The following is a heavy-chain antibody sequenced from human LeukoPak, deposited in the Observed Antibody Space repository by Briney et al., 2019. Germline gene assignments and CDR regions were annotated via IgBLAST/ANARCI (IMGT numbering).Heavy chain of an antibody. V-gene: IGHV1-69*01. CDR2: VIPVFGTA. D-gene: IGHD6-19*01. CDR3: ARDGVAGGFDY. J-gene: IGHJ4*02. Sequence: SVKVSCKASGGTFRFYSISWVRQAPGQGLEWMGGVIPVFGTANSAQKFQGRVTITADESTSTAYMELSSLRSDDTAVYYCARDGVAGGFDYWGQGNLVTVPS. CDR1: GGTFRFYS.